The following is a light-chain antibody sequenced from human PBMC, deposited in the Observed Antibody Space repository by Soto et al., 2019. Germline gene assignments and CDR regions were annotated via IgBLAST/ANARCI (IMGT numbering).Light chain of an antibody. V-gene: IGLV2-14*01. J-gene: IGLJ1*01. CDR3: SSYSSSSLYV. Sequence: QSALTQPASVSGSPGQSITLSCTGTNNDVGGYESVSWYQQHAGRAPRLIIYDVSNRPSGVSGRFSGSKFGNTASLTISGLQAEDGADYYCSSYSSSSLYVFGTGTKLTVL. CDR1: NNDVGGYES. CDR2: DVS.